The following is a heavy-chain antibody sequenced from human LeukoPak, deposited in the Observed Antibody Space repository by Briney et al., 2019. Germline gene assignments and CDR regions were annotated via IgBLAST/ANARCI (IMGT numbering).Heavy chain of an antibody. CDR2: INAGNGNT. J-gene: IGHJ3*02. D-gene: IGHD2-8*01. CDR3: ARDRGVPGPGNALDI. CDR1: GYTFTSYA. V-gene: IGHV1-3*01. Sequence: GASVKVSCKASGYTFTSYAMHWVRQAPGQRLEWMGWINAGNGNTKYSQKFQGRVTITRDTSASTAYMELSNLRSDDTAVYYCARDRGVPGPGNALDIWGQGTMVTVSS.